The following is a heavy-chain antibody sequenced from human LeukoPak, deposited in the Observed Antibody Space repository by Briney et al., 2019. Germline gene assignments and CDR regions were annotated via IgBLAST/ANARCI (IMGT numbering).Heavy chain of an antibody. CDR2: ISYDGSNK. D-gene: IGHD5-12*01. V-gene: IGHV3-30*18. J-gene: IGHJ4*02. CDR3: AKKLLREEDYFDY. CDR1: GFTFSSYG. Sequence: GGSLRLSCAASGFTFSSYGMHWVRQAPGKGLEWVAVISYDGSNKYYADSVKGRFTISRDNSKNTLYLQMNSLRAEDTAVYYCAKKLLREEDYFDYWGQGTLVTVSS.